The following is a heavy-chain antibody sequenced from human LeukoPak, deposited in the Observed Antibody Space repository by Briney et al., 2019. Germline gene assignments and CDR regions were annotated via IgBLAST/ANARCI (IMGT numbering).Heavy chain of an antibody. CDR3: ARDLVY. V-gene: IGHV3-64*04. CDR1: VFTFSTYA. D-gene: IGHD3-16*02. CDR2: ISSNGDTT. J-gene: IGHJ4*02. Sequence: GGSLRLSCLASVFTFSTYATHWVRQAPGKGLDYISSISSNGDTTYYADSVKGRFTISRDNSKNTLDLQMNSLRADDTAVYYCARDLVYWRQGTLVTVSS.